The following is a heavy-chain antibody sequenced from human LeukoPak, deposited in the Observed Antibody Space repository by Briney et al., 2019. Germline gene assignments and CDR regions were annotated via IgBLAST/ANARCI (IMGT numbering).Heavy chain of an antibody. D-gene: IGHD5-18*01. CDR2: ISGSGGST. Sequence: GGSLRLSCEGSGFTFSSYAMSWVRQAPGKGLEWVSGISGSGGSTYYADSVKGRFTISRDNSKNTLYLQMNSLRAEDTAVYYCAKDLAGYPYRGQGTLVTVSS. J-gene: IGHJ4*02. V-gene: IGHV3-23*01. CDR1: GFTFSSYA. CDR3: AKDLAGYPY.